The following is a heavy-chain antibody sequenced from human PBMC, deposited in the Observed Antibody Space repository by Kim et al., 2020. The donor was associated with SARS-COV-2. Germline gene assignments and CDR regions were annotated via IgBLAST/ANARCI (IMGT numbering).Heavy chain of an antibody. V-gene: IGHV1-69*01. Sequence: NDAQKFQGRVTIPADESTSTAYMELSSLGSEDTAVYYCAREAGGGGMDVWGQGTTVTVSS. J-gene: IGHJ6*02. CDR3: AREAGGGGMDV. D-gene: IGHD2-15*01.